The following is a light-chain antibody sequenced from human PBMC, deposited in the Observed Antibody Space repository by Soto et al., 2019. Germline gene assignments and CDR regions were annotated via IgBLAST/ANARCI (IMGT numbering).Light chain of an antibody. CDR2: EVS. CDR3: CSFAGSFYV. J-gene: IGLJ1*01. V-gene: IGLV2-11*01. Sequence: QSALAQPRSVSGSPGQSVAICCTGTSXDVDAYDFVSWYQHHPGKAPKLIISEVSKRPSGVSHRFSGSKSGNTASLTISGLQAEDEADYFCCSFAGSFYVFGTGTKVTVL. CDR1: SXDVDAYDF.